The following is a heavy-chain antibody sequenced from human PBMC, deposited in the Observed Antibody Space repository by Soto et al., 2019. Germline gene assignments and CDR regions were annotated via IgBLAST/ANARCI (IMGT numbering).Heavy chain of an antibody. CDR1: GFTFGDYA. D-gene: IGHD3-22*01. J-gene: IGHJ4*02. CDR3: TGYDSSGYYYVHYFDY. V-gene: IGHV3-49*03. CDR2: IRSKAYGGTT. Sequence: GGSLRLSCTASGFTFGDYAMSWFRQAPGKGLEWVGFIRSKAYGGTTEYAASVKGRFTISRDDSKSIAYLQMNSLKTEDTAVYYCTGYDSSGYYYVHYFDYWGQGTLVTVSS.